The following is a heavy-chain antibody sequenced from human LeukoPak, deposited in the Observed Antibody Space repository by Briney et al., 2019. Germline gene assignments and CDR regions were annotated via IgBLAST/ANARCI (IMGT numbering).Heavy chain of an antibody. CDR3: ARESEDSKGGFDY. V-gene: IGHV3-53*01. J-gene: IGHJ4*02. D-gene: IGHD3-22*01. Sequence: ETLSLTCAVSGYSISSGYYWGWIRQPPGKGLEWVSVIYSGGSTYYADSVKGRFTISRDNSKNTLYLQMNSLRAEDTAVYYCARESEDSKGGFDYWGQGTLVTVSS. CDR1: GYSISSGYY. CDR2: IYSGGST.